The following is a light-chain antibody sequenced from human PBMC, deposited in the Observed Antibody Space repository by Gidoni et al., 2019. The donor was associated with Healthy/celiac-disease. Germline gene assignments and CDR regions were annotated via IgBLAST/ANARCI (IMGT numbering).Light chain of an antibody. Sequence: DIQMTQSPSSLSASVGDRVTITCRASQSISSYLNWYQQKPVKAPKLLIYAASSLQSGVPSRFSGSGSGTDFTLTISSLQPEDFATYYCQQSYSTPPYTFXQXTKLEIK. CDR2: AAS. V-gene: IGKV1-39*01. CDR3: QQSYSTPPYT. CDR1: QSISSY. J-gene: IGKJ2*01.